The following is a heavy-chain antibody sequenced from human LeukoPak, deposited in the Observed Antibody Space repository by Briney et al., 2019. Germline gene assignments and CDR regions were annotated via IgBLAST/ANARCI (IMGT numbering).Heavy chain of an antibody. CDR1: GFTFSSYL. Sequence: GGSLRLSCAASGFTFSSYLMSRVRQAPGKGLEWVANIKQDGSEKYYVDSVKGRFTISRDNAKNSLYLQMNSLRAEDTVVYYCARDRRGFYAFDIWGQGTMVTVSS. CDR2: IKQDGSEK. CDR3: ARDRRGFYAFDI. D-gene: IGHD5-12*01. J-gene: IGHJ3*02. V-gene: IGHV3-7*03.